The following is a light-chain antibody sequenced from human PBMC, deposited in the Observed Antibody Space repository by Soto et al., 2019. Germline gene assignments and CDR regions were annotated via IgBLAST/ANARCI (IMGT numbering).Light chain of an antibody. J-gene: IGLJ1*01. CDR3: SLYTSSDTPYV. CDR1: SSDVGAYDY. V-gene: IGLV2-14*01. CDR2: VVS. Sequence: QSALTQPASVSGSPGQSITISCTGTSSDVGAYDYVSWYQQHPDKAPKLIIYVVSNRPSGVSNRFSRSKSGNTASLTISGLQAEDEADYYCSLYTSSDTPYVFGTGTKLTVL.